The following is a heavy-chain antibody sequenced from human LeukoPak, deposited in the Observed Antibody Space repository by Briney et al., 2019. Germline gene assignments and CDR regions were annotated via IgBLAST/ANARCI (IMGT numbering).Heavy chain of an antibody. J-gene: IGHJ5*02. V-gene: IGHV4-59*01. CDR2: IYYSGST. CDR1: GGSISSYY. CDR3: ARAPIPYDRSRTDYRFDP. D-gene: IGHD3-16*01. Sequence: SETLSLTCTVSGGSISSYYWSWIRQPPGKGLEWIGYIYYSGSTNYNPSLKSRVTISLDTSKSQFSLKLTSVTAADTAVYYCARAPIPYDRSRTDYRFDPWGQGTLVTVAS.